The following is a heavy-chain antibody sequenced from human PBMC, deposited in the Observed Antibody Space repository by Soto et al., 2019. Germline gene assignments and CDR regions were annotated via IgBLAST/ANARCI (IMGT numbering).Heavy chain of an antibody. Sequence: VGSLRLSCAASGFTFSSYGMHWVRQAPVKVLEWVSGISGSGGDTKSADSVKGRFTISRDNFKNMLYLQMNSLRAEDTAVYYCARSGDCSSTSCYTGIQGWFDPWGQGTLVTVSS. CDR3: ARSGDCSSTSCYTGIQGWFDP. J-gene: IGHJ5*02. D-gene: IGHD2-2*02. CDR2: ISGSGGDT. V-gene: IGHV3-NL1*01. CDR1: GFTFSSYG.